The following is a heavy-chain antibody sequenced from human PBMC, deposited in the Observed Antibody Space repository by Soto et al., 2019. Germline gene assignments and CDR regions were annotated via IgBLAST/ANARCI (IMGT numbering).Heavy chain of an antibody. Sequence: QVQLQESGPGLVKPSETLSLTCTVSGGSVSSGRYYWSWIRQPPGKGLGWIGYIYYSGSTNYNPFLKDRVTISVDTSKNQSSLKLSSVTAADTAVYYCARERRTTVVIGDWFDPWGPGTLVPVSS. CDR3: ARERRTTVVIGDWFDP. J-gene: IGHJ5*02. CDR2: IYYSGST. D-gene: IGHD4-17*01. V-gene: IGHV4-61*01. CDR1: GGSVSSGRYY.